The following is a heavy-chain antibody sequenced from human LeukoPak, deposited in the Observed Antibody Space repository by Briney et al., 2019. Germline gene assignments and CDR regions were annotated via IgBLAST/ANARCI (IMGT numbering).Heavy chain of an antibody. CDR2: IYYSGST. D-gene: IGHD4-23*01. CDR1: GGSISSGGYY. J-gene: IGHJ4*02. CDR3: ARGGPYSGGNPELDY. V-gene: IGHV4-31*03. Sequence: PSETLSLTCTVSGGSISSGGYYWSWIRQHPGKGLEWIGYIYYSGSTYYNPSLKSRVTISVDTSKNQFSLKLSSVTAADTAVYYCARGGPYSGGNPELDYWGQGTLVTVSS.